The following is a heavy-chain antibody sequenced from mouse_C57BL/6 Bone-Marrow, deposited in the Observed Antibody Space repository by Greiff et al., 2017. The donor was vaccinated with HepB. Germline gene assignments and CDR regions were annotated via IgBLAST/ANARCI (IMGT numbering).Heavy chain of an antibody. CDR3: GSDSAWLAY. D-gene: IGHD2-12*01. Sequence: EVMLVESGGGLVKPGASLKLSCAASGFTFSSYAMSWVRQTPEKRLEWVATISDGGSYTYYPDNVKGRFTISRDNAKSNLYLQMSHLKSEDTAMYYCGSDSAWLAYWGQGTLVTVSA. V-gene: IGHV5-4*03. CDR1: GFTFSSYA. J-gene: IGHJ3*01. CDR2: ISDGGSYT.